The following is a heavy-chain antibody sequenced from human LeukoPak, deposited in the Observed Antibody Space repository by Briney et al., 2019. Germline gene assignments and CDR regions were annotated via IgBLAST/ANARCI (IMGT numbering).Heavy chain of an antibody. Sequence: GGSLRLSCAASGFTFSSYAMSWVRQAPGKGLEWVSAISGSGGSTYHADSVKGRFTISRDNSKNTLYLQMNSLRAEDTAVYYCAKTGGIAARPYYFDYWGQGTLVTVSS. CDR2: ISGSGGST. V-gene: IGHV3-23*01. D-gene: IGHD6-6*01. J-gene: IGHJ4*02. CDR3: AKTGGIAARPYYFDY. CDR1: GFTFSSYA.